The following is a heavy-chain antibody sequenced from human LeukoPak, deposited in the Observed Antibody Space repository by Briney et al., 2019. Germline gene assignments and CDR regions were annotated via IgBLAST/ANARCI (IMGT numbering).Heavy chain of an antibody. CDR3: ARLYRQAFDSSGYSYDY. J-gene: IGHJ4*02. CDR1: GGSISSSSYN. D-gene: IGHD3-22*01. CDR2: IYYSGST. V-gene: IGHV4-39*01. Sequence: SETLSLTCTVSGGSISSSSYNWGRIRQPPGKGLEWIGSIYYSGSTYYNPSLKRRVTIFVDTSKNQFSLKLSSVTAADTAVYYCARLYRQAFDSSGYSYDYWGQGTLVTVSS.